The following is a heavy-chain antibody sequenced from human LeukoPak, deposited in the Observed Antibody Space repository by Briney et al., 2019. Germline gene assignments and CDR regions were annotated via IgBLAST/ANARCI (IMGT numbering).Heavy chain of an antibody. D-gene: IGHD4-17*01. J-gene: IGHJ6*03. CDR3: AREVYGDYGRYYYYYMDV. Sequence: GGSLRLSCAASGFTFSSYEVNWVRQAPGKGLEWVSYISSSGNTIYYADSVKGRFTISRDNAKNSLYLQMNSLRAEDTAVYYCAREVYGDYGRYYYYYMDVWGKGTTVTISS. CDR2: ISSSGNTI. CDR1: GFTFSSYE. V-gene: IGHV3-48*03.